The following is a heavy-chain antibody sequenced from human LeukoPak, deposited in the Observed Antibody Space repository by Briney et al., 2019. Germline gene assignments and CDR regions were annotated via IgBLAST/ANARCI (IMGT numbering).Heavy chain of an antibody. J-gene: IGHJ4*02. CDR3: TTRGGSFSIFDY. CDR2: IKSKTDGGTT. D-gene: IGHD1-26*01. V-gene: IGHV3-15*01. CDR1: GLTFTNAW. Sequence: AGGSLRLSCATSGLTFTNAWMSWFRQAPGKGLEWVGRIKSKTDGGTTDYAAPVKGRFTISRDDSKNTLYLQMNSLKTEDTAVYYCTTRGGSFSIFDYWGQGTLVTVSS.